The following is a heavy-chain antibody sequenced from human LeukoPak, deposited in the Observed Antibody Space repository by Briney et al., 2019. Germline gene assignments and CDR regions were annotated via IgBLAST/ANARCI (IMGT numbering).Heavy chain of an antibody. J-gene: IGHJ6*04. Sequence: ASVKVSCKASGYTFTSYAMHWVRQAPGQRLEWMGWINAGNGNTKYSQKFQSRVTITRDTSASTAYMELSSLRSEDTAVYYCAREYEDIVVVPAGGYYGMDVWGKGTTVTVSS. D-gene: IGHD2-2*01. CDR2: INAGNGNT. V-gene: IGHV1-3*01. CDR1: GYTFTSYA. CDR3: AREYEDIVVVPAGGYYGMDV.